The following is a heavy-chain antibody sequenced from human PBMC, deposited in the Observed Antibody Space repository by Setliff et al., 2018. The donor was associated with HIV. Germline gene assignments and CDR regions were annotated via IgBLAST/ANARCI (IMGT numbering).Heavy chain of an antibody. CDR1: GYSISSDY. CDR2: IYHSGSD. Sequence: SETLSLTCNVSGYSISSDYWGWIRQSPGKGLEWIGSIYHSGSDYYNPSLKSRVTISVDTSKNQFSVKLTSVTAADTAMYYCARGAERYFDWLSRSHDAFDIWGQGTMVTVSS. J-gene: IGHJ3*02. CDR3: ARGAERYFDWLSRSHDAFDI. D-gene: IGHD3-9*01. V-gene: IGHV4-38-2*02.